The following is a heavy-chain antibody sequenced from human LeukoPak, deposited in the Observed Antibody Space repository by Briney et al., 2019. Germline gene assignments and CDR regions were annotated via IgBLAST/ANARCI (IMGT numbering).Heavy chain of an antibody. CDR2: FDSEDGET. V-gene: IGHV1-24*01. D-gene: IGHD3-3*01. J-gene: IGHJ5*02. CDR1: RYTLTELS. CDR3: ARDRSGDEDFWSGYYTNYFDP. Sequence: GASVNVSCKVSRYTLTELSMHWVRQAPGKGLEWMGGFDSEDGETIYAQKFQGRVTMTEDTSTDTAYMALSRLRSEDTAVYYCARDRSGDEDFWSGYYTNYFDPWGQGTLVTVSS.